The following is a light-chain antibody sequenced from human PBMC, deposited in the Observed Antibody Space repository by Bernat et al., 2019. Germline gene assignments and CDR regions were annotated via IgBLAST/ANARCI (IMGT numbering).Light chain of an antibody. Sequence: QAGLTQPPSVSKGLRQTATLTCTGNSNNVGNQGAAWLQQHQGHPPKLLSYRNNNRPSGISERLSASRSGNTASLTITGLQPEDEADYYCSAWDRGLSAQVFGGGTKLTVL. CDR1: SNNVGNQG. CDR2: RNN. CDR3: SAWDRGLSAQV. J-gene: IGLJ3*02. V-gene: IGLV10-54*01.